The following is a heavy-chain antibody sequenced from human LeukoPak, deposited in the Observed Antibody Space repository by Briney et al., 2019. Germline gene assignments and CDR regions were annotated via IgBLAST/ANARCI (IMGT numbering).Heavy chain of an antibody. CDR1: GGSISSYY. CDR3: ARAYYDNVWGTYRWFDP. D-gene: IGHD3-16*01. V-gene: IGHV4-59*01. CDR2: ISYSGST. Sequence: SXXLSLTCTVSGGSISSYYWSWIRQPPGKGPEWIGYISYSGSTNYNPSLKSRVTISLDMSKTQVSLKLSSVTAADTAVYYCARAYYDNVWGTYRWFDPWGQGTLVTVSS. J-gene: IGHJ5*02.